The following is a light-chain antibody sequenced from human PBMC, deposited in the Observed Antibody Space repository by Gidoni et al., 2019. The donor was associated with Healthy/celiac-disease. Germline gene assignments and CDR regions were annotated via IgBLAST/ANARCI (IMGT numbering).Light chain of an antibody. V-gene: IGKV3-15*01. CDR1: QSVSSN. J-gene: IGKJ1*01. CDR2: GAS. CDR3: QQSWT. Sequence: EILMTPSPATLSVSPGDRTTLSCRASQSVSSNLAWYQQKPGQAPRLLIYGASTRATGIPARFSGSGSGTEFTLTISSLQSEDFAVYYCQQSWTFGQGTKVEIK.